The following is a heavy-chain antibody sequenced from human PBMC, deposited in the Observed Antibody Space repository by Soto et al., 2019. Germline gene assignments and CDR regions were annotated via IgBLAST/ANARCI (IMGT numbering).Heavy chain of an antibody. D-gene: IGHD3-16*01. CDR1: GGTFSSYA. Sequence: QVQLVQSGAEVKKPGSSVKVSCKASGGTFSSYAISWVRQAPGQGLEWMGGIIPIFGTANYAQKFQGRVTITEDESTSTAYMELSSLRAEDTAVYYCARSPFMITFGGVMGYWGQGTLVTVSS. J-gene: IGHJ4*02. CDR2: IIPIFGTA. V-gene: IGHV1-69*01. CDR3: ARSPFMITFGGVMGY.